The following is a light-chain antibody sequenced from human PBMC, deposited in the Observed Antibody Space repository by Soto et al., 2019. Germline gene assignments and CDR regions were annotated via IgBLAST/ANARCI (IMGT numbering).Light chain of an antibody. CDR2: NNN. CDR3: AAWDDSLNGVV. J-gene: IGLJ3*02. CDR1: SSNIGSTT. Sequence: QSVLTQPPSASGTPGQRVTIACSGSSSNIGSTTLKWYQQLPGTAPKLLIYNNNQRPSGVPDRFSGSKSGTSASLAISGLQSEDEADYYCAAWDDSLNGVVFGGGTKLTVL. V-gene: IGLV1-44*01.